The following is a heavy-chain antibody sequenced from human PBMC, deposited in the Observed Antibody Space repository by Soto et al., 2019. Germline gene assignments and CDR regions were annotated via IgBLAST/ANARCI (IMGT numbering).Heavy chain of an antibody. CDR2: INAGNGNT. D-gene: IGHD1-7*01. J-gene: IGHJ6*02. Sequence: GTSVKVSCKASRYTFTSYAMHWVRQAPGQRLEWMGWINAGNGNTKYSQKFQGRVTITRDTSASTAYMELSSLRSEDTAVYYCARLGTRIYYYGMDVWGQGTTVTVSS. CDR1: RYTFTSYA. CDR3: ARLGTRIYYYGMDV. V-gene: IGHV1-3*01.